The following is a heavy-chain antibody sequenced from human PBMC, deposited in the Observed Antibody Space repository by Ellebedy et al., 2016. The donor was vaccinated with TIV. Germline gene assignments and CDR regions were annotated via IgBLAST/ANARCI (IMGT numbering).Heavy chain of an antibody. CDR3: ARDQRGVPFDY. CDR1: GFTFSYYY. Sequence: PGGSLRLSCAASGFTFSYYYIHWVRQAPGRGLVWVSRTNSDGSTTDYADSVKGRFTISSDNAKNTLYLQMNSLRAEDTAVYYCARDQRGVPFDYWGQGVLVTVSS. CDR2: TNSDGSTT. J-gene: IGHJ4*02. D-gene: IGHD2-8*01. V-gene: IGHV3-74*01.